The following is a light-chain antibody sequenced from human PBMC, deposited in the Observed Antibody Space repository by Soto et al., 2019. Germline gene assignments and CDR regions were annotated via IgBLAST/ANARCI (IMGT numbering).Light chain of an antibody. V-gene: IGLV1-47*01. CDR3: AAWDDSLSGRV. Sequence: QSVLTQPPSASGTPGQRVTISCSGSSSNIGSNYVFWYQQLPGTAPKLLIYRSNQRPSGVPDRFSGSKSGTSASLAISGLRYRAEADYYCAAWDDSLSGRVFGGGTKLTVL. CDR1: SSNIGSNY. J-gene: IGLJ3*02. CDR2: RSN.